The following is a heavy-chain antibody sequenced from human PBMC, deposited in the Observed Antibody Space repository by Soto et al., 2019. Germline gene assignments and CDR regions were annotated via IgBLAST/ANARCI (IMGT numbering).Heavy chain of an antibody. Sequence: QVQLVQSGAEVKKPGASVKVSCKASGYTFTSYDINWVRQATGQGLEWMGWMNPNSGNTGYAQKFQGRVTMTRNTSISTAYMELSSLRSEDTAVYYCASGAAGPTPTYYYYYYGMDVWGQGTTVTVSS. CDR2: MNPNSGNT. CDR3: ASGAAGPTPTYYYYYYGMDV. D-gene: IGHD6-13*01. J-gene: IGHJ6*02. CDR1: GYTFTSYD. V-gene: IGHV1-8*01.